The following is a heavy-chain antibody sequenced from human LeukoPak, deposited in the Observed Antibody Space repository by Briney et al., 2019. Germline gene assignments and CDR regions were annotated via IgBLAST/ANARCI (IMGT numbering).Heavy chain of an antibody. J-gene: IGHJ5*02. CDR1: AGTLSSYA. CDR3: ARDILARRGNWLDP. Sequence: SVNVPCKPSAGTLSSYAISWVRQAPGQGLEWMGGIIPILCTANYAQKCQGRVTITTEESTSRAYMELGGLRSEDTAVYYCARDILARRGNWLDPWGQGTLATVSS. D-gene: IGHD3-9*01. CDR2: IIPILCTA. V-gene: IGHV1-69*05.